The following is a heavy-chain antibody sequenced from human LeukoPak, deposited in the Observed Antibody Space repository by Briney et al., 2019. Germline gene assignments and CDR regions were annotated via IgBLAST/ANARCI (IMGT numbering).Heavy chain of an antibody. CDR3: AWHFFDY. V-gene: IGHV3-15*01. Sequence: GGSLRLSCATSGFTFSTYAMNWVRQAPGKGLEWIGRVKSKTDGGTTDYAAPVKGRFTISRDDSKNTVYLQMNSLKTEDTAVYFCAWHFFDYWGQGTLVTVSS. CDR1: GFTFSTYA. CDR2: VKSKTDGGTT. J-gene: IGHJ4*02.